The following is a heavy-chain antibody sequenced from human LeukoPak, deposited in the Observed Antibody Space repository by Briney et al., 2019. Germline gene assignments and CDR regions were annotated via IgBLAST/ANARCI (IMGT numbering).Heavy chain of an antibody. Sequence: SETLSLTCAVYGGSFSGYYLSWIRQPPGKGLEWIGEINHSGSTNYNPSLKSRVTISVDTSKNQFSLKLSSVTAADTAVYYCARGLLRRKRITMIVVVNIHFDYWGQETLVTVSS. J-gene: IGHJ4*02. CDR2: INHSGST. CDR1: GGSFSGYY. D-gene: IGHD3-22*01. V-gene: IGHV4-34*01. CDR3: ARGLLRRKRITMIVVVNIHFDY.